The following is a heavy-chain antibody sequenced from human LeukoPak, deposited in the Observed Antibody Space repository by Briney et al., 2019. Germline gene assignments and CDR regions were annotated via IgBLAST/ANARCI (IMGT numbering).Heavy chain of an antibody. D-gene: IGHD1-26*01. J-gene: IGHJ5*02. CDR2: IYPNSGGT. V-gene: IGHV1-2*02. Sequence: ASVKVSCKASGYTFTGYYMHWVRQAPGQELEWMGWIYPNSGGTNYAQKFQGRVTMTRDTSISTAYMELSRLRSDDTAVYYCARDDQLIGGGTRIPNPWGQGTLVTVSS. CDR1: GYTFTGYY. CDR3: ARDDQLIGGGTRIPNP.